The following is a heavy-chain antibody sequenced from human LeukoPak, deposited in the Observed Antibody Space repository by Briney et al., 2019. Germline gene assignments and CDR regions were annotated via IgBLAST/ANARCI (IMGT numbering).Heavy chain of an antibody. V-gene: IGHV4-30-4*08. D-gene: IGHD6-6*01. CDR1: GFTVSSNY. CDR3: ARLDVPDAFDI. Sequence: LRLSCAASGFTVSSNYMSWVRQAPGKGLEWIGYIYYSGSTYYNPSLKSRVTISVDTSKNQFSLKLSSVTAADTAVYYCARLDVPDAFDIWGQGTMVTVSS. J-gene: IGHJ3*02. CDR2: IYYSGST.